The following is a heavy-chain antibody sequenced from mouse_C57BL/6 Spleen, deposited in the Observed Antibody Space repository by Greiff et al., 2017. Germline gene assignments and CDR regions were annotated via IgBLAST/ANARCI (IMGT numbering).Heavy chain of an antibody. CDR3: ARGVITTVVADY. V-gene: IGHV1-69*01. J-gene: IGHJ2*03. CDR2: IDPSDSYT. Sequence: VQLQQPGAELVMPGASVKLSCKASGYTFTSYWMHWVKQRPGQGLEWIGEIDPSDSYTNYNQKFKGKSTLTVDKSSSTAYMQLSSLTSEDSAVYYCARGVITTVVADYWGQGTSLAVS. D-gene: IGHD1-1*01. CDR1: GYTFTSYW.